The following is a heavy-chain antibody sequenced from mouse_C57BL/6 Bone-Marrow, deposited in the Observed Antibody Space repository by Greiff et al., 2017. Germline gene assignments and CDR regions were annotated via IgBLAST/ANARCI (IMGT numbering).Heavy chain of an antibody. CDR3: ASVNAWFAY. Sequence: VQLQQSGAELAKPGASVKMSCKASGYTFTSYWMHWVKQRPGQGLEWIGYINPSTGYTEYTQKFKDKATLTADKSSSTAYMQLSSLTSEDSAVYYCASVNAWFAYWGQGTLVTVSA. CDR1: GYTFTSYW. V-gene: IGHV1-7*01. CDR2: INPSTGYT. J-gene: IGHJ3*01.